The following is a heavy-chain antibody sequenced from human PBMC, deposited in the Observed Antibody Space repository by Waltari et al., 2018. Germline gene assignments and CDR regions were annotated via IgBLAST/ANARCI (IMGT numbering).Heavy chain of an antibody. CDR3: ARGPPSADILTGYYEG. V-gene: IGHV1-69*01. Sequence: QVQLVQSGAEVKKPGSSVKVSCKASGGTFSSYAISWVRQAPGQGLEWMGRSIPIVGTSNYATEFQGRVPITADESPSTADMGLSSLGSEDTAVYYCARGPPSADILTGYYEGWGQGTLVTVSS. D-gene: IGHD3-9*01. CDR2: SIPIVGTS. J-gene: IGHJ4*02. CDR1: GGTFSSYA.